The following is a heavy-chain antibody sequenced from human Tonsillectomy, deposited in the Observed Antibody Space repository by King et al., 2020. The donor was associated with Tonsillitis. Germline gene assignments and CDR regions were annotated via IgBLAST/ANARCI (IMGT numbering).Heavy chain of an antibody. CDR3: AGGGYSYGPDY. CDR2: ISSSSSYI. D-gene: IGHD5-18*01. V-gene: IGHV3-21*01. Sequence: VQLVESGGGLVKPGGSLRLSCAASGFTFSSYSMNWVRQAPGEGLEWVSSISSSSSYIYYSDSVKGRFTISRDNAKNSLYLQMNSLRAEDTAVYYCAGGGYSYGPDYWGQGTLVTVSS. J-gene: IGHJ4*02. CDR1: GFTFSSYS.